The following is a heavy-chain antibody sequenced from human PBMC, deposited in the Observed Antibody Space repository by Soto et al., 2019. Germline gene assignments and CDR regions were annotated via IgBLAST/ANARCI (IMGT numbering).Heavy chain of an antibody. D-gene: IGHD6-13*01. CDR2: INAGNGNT. J-gene: IGHJ6*03. Sequence: QVQLVQSGAEVKKPGASVKVSCKASGYTFTSYAMHWVRQAPGQRLEWMGWINAGNGNTKYSQKFQGRVTITRDTSASTAYMELSSLRSEDTAVYYCARVRAAHAQPYYYYYYMDVWGKGTTVTVSS. CDR3: ARVRAAHAQPYYYYYYMDV. V-gene: IGHV1-3*01. CDR1: GYTFTSYA.